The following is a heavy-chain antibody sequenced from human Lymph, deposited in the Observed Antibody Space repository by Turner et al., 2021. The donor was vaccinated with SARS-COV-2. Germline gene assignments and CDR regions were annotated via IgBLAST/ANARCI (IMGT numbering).Heavy chain of an antibody. V-gene: IGHV3-21*01. CDR2: NSSSSSYI. D-gene: IGHD4-17*01. Sequence: EVQLVESGGGMVKPGGSLRRSCAASGGTFSTYSMNWVRQAPGKGLEWISSNSSSSSYIYYAASVKGRFTSSRDDAKNSLYLQRNSLRAEDTAVYYCARDIPTTADYFDYWGQGTLVTVSS. J-gene: IGHJ4*02. CDR1: GGTFSTYS. CDR3: ARDIPTTADYFDY.